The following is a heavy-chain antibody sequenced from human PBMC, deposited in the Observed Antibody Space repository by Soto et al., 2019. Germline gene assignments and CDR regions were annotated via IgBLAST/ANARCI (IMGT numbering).Heavy chain of an antibody. CDR1: GGPSGRSFRADY. Sequence: SETLSLTCAVYGGPSGRSFRADYWAWVRQPPGKGLEWIGYIYYSGSTYYNPSLKSRVTISVDTSKNQFSLKLSSVTAADTAVYYCARIDSSGYYYLDAFDIWGQGTMVTVSS. J-gene: IGHJ3*02. D-gene: IGHD3-22*01. CDR3: ARIDSSGYYYLDAFDI. V-gene: IGHV4-30-4*08. CDR2: IYYSGST.